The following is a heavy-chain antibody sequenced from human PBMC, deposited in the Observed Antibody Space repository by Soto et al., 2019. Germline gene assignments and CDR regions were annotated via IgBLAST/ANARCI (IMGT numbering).Heavy chain of an antibody. V-gene: IGHV1-18*04. Sequence: ASVKVSCKASGYTFTSYGISWVRQAPGQGLEWMGWISAYNGNTNYAQKLQGRVTMTTDTSTSTAYMELGSLRSDDTAVYYCARVHPYYYGSGSYEYWGQGTLVTVSS. D-gene: IGHD3-10*01. CDR3: ARVHPYYYGSGSYEY. J-gene: IGHJ4*02. CDR1: GYTFTSYG. CDR2: ISAYNGNT.